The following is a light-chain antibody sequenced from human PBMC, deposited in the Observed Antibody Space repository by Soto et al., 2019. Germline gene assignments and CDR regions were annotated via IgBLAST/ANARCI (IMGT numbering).Light chain of an antibody. CDR3: QKYNSAPFT. V-gene: IGKV1-27*01. CDR1: QDISDF. Sequence: DIQMTQSPSSLSASVGDRVTITCRASQDISDFLVWYQQKPGKVPKLLIYTASTLQSGVPSRFSGSGSGTDFTLTISSLKPEDAATYYFQKYNSAPFTFGPGTKVDIK. CDR2: TAS. J-gene: IGKJ3*01.